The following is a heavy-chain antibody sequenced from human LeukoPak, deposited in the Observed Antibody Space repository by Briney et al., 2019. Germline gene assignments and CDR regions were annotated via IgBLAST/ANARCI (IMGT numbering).Heavy chain of an antibody. Sequence: SETLSLTCAVYGGSFSGYYWSWIRQPPGKGLEWIGEINHSGSTNYNPSLKSRVTISVDTSKNQFSLKLSSVTAADTAVYYCATRGRWFGELFFDYWGQGTLVTVSS. CDR3: ATRGRWFGELFFDY. CDR1: GGSFSGYY. D-gene: IGHD3-10*01. J-gene: IGHJ4*02. V-gene: IGHV4-34*01. CDR2: INHSGST.